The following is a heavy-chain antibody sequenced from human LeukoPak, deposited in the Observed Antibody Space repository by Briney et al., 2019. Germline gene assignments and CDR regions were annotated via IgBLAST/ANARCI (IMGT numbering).Heavy chain of an antibody. CDR2: ISGSGGST. V-gene: IGHV3-23*01. D-gene: IGHD3-22*01. Sequence: TGGSLRLSCAAFGFIFSSYAMSWVRQAPGKGLEWVSAISGSGGSTYYADSVKGRFTVSRDSSKNTLYLQMNSLRAEDTAVYYCVVGDYYDSSGYYRAFQHWGQGTLVTVSS. J-gene: IGHJ1*01. CDR1: GFIFSSYA. CDR3: VVGDYYDSSGYYRAFQH.